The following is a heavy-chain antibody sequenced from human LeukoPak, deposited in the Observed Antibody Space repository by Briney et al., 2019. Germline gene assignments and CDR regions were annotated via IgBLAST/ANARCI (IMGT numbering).Heavy chain of an antibody. V-gene: IGHV3-23*01. D-gene: IGHD5-24*01. CDR3: ARESIDGVAFDI. J-gene: IGHJ3*02. Sequence: GGSLRLSCAASGFTSSSYAMSWVRQAPGKGLEWVSTISGSGGSTYYADSVKGRFTISRDNSKNTLYLQMNSLRAEDTAVYYCARESIDGVAFDIWGQGTMVTVSS. CDR2: ISGSGGST. CDR1: GFTSSSYA.